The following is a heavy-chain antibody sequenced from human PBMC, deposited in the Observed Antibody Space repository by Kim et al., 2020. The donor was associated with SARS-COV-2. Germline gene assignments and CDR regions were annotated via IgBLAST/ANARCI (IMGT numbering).Heavy chain of an antibody. CDR2: ISSSSSYI. Sequence: GGSLRLSCAASGFTFSSYSMNWVRQAPGKGLEWVSSISSSSSYIYYADSVKGRFTISRDNAKNSLYLQMNSLRAEDTAVYYCASLGYCSSTSCYWGQGTLVTVSS. CDR3: ASLGYCSSTSCY. J-gene: IGHJ4*02. CDR1: GFTFSSYS. D-gene: IGHD2-2*01. V-gene: IGHV3-21*01.